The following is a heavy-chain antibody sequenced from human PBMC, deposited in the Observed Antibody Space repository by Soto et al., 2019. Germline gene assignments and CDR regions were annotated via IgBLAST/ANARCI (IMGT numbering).Heavy chain of an antibody. Sequence: SETLSLTCPVSGGSISSYYWRWVRQSPGRGLEWIGYVHYSGTTNYNPSLKSRVAMSLDSSKRQFSLTLNSVTAADTAVYYCARGTARIYGDYPGAGAFDLWGPGIQVTVSS. D-gene: IGHD4-17*01. CDR3: ARGTARIYGDYPGAGAFDL. CDR2: VHYSGTT. J-gene: IGHJ4*02. V-gene: IGHV4-59*01. CDR1: GGSISSYY.